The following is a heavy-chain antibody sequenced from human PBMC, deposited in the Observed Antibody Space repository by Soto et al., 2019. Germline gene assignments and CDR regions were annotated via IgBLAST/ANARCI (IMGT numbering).Heavy chain of an antibody. Sequence: EVQLVESGGGLIQPGGSLRLSCAVSGFTVSNNYMSWVRQAPGKGLEGVSVIYSGGYTAYGDSVKGRFTISRDNSKNTLFHQINSLGAAATAVFFGATAPGGGGYWGQGTLVTVSS. CDR2: IYSGGYT. V-gene: IGHV3-53*01. CDR3: ATAPGGGGY. CDR1: GFTVSNNY. J-gene: IGHJ4*02. D-gene: IGHD3-10*01.